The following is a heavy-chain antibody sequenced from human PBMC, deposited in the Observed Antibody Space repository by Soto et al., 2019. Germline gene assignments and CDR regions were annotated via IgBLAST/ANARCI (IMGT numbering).Heavy chain of an antibody. CDR1: GFTFSSYG. CDR3: AKANLRFFAWFDP. Sequence: PGGSLRLSCAASGFTFSSYGMHWVRQARGKGLDRVAVMSYDGSNKYYADSVKGRLTISRDNSKNTLYLQMNSLRAEDTAVYYCAKANLRFFAWFDPWGQGTLGTVAS. V-gene: IGHV3-30*18. CDR2: MSYDGSNK. J-gene: IGHJ5*02. D-gene: IGHD3-3*01.